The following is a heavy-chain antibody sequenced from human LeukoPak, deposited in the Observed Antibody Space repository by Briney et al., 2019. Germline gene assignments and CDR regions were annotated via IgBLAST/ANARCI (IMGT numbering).Heavy chain of an antibody. CDR3: ARHPFAGYFDWLLYPPDAFDI. Sequence: KPSETLSLTCTVSGYSISSGYYWGWIRQPPGKGLEWIGSIYHSGRTFYNPSLKSRVTISVDTSKNQFSLKLTSVTAADTAVYYCARHPFAGYFDWLLYPPDAFDIWGQGTMVTVSS. D-gene: IGHD3-9*01. CDR2: IYHSGRT. CDR1: GYSISSGYY. V-gene: IGHV4-38-2*02. J-gene: IGHJ3*02.